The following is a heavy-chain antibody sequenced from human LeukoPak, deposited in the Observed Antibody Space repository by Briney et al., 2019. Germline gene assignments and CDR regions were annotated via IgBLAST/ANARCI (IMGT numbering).Heavy chain of an antibody. Sequence: GGSLRLSCAASGFTVSSNYMSWVRQAPGQGLEWVSVIYSGGSTYYADSVKGRFTISRDNSKNTLYLQMNSLRAEDTAVYYCARVLKDSSGYGWFDPWDQGTLVTVSS. CDR1: GFTVSSNY. CDR2: IYSGGST. V-gene: IGHV3-66*01. CDR3: ARVLKDSSGYGWFDP. D-gene: IGHD3-22*01. J-gene: IGHJ5*02.